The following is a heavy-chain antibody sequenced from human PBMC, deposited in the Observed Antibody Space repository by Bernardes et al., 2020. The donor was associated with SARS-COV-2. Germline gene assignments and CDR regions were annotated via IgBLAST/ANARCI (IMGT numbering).Heavy chain of an antibody. D-gene: IGHD2-15*01. V-gene: IGHV3-9*01. CDR2: ISWNSGSI. Sequence: GGSLRLSCAASGFTFDDYAMHWVRQAPGKGLEWVSGISWNSGSIGYADSVKGRFTISRDNAKNSLYLQMNSLRAEDTALYYCAKRGIFGAFDIWGQGTMVTVSS. CDR1: GFTFDDYA. J-gene: IGHJ3*02. CDR3: AKRGIFGAFDI.